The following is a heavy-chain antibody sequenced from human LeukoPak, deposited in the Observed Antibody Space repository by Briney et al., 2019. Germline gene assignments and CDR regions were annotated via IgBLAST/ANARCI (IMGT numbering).Heavy chain of an antibody. Sequence: GESLKISCTGSGYNFAPYWIGWVRQMPGRGLEWMGVIYPGDSDTRYSPSFQGQVTISADKSISTAYLQWSSLKASDTAMYYCARPKSSGSFNAFHLWGQGTMVTVSS. V-gene: IGHV5-51*01. CDR1: GYNFAPYW. J-gene: IGHJ3*01. CDR2: IYPGDSDT. D-gene: IGHD3-22*01. CDR3: ARPKSSGSFNAFHL.